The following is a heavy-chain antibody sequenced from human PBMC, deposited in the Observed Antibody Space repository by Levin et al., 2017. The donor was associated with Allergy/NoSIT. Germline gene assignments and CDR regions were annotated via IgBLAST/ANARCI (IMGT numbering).Heavy chain of an antibody. CDR2: IIPIFGTA. J-gene: IGHJ6*02. D-gene: IGHD5-18*01. CDR3: ARASSPDTAMVPPHYYYYYGMDV. CDR1: GGTFSSYA. V-gene: IGHV1-69*13. Sequence: ASVKVSCKASGGTFSSYAISWVRQAPGQGLEWMGGIIPIFGTANYAQKFQGRVTITADESTSTAYMELSSLRSEDTAVYYCARASSPDTAMVPPHYYYYYGMDVWGQGTTVTVSS.